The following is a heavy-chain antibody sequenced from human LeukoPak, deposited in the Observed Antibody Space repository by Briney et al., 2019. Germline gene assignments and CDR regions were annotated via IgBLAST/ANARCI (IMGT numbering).Heavy chain of an antibody. Sequence: GGSLRLSRAASGFTFSDYAMSWVRQALGKGLKWVSVISGSGGSTYNADSVKGRFTISRDNSKNILYLQMNSLRAEDTAVYYCAKSVESAVTTNPYFDFWGQGALVTVSS. CDR3: AKSVESAVTTNPYFDF. D-gene: IGHD4-17*01. V-gene: IGHV3-23*01. CDR1: GFTFSDYA. CDR2: ISGSGGST. J-gene: IGHJ4*02.